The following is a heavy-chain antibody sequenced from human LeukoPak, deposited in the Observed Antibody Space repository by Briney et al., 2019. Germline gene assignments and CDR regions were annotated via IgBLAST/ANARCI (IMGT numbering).Heavy chain of an antibody. D-gene: IGHD6-19*01. Sequence: ASVKVSCKVSGYTLTELSMHWVRQAPGKGLEWRGGFDPEDGETIYAQKFQGRVTMTEDTSTDTAYMELSSLRSEDTAVYYCARVSRVGSGYDYWGQGTLVTVSS. J-gene: IGHJ4*02. CDR3: ARVSRVGSGYDY. V-gene: IGHV1-24*01. CDR1: GYTLTELS. CDR2: FDPEDGET.